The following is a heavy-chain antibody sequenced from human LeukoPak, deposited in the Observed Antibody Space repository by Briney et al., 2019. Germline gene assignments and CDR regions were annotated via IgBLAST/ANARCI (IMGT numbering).Heavy chain of an antibody. V-gene: IGHV4-59*08. CDR1: GGSISTYY. CDR3: ARAPIPCYGHYYFDY. D-gene: IGHD2-2*01. CDR2: IYYSGNT. J-gene: IGHJ4*02. Sequence: KPSETLSLTCTVSGGSISTYYWSWIRQPPGKGLEWIGYIYYSGNTNYNPSLKSRVTISVDTSKNQFSLKLTSVTAADTAVYYCARAPIPCYGHYYFDYWGQGTLVTVSS.